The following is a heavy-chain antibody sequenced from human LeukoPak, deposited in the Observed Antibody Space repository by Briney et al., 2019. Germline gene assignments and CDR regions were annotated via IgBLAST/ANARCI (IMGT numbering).Heavy chain of an antibody. Sequence: PSGTLSLTCAVSGGSISSSNWWSWVRQPPGKGLEWIGEIYHSGSTNYNPSLKSRVTISVDKSKNQFSLKLSSVTAADTAVYYCATETYYYGSGRTDAFDIWGQGTMVTVSS. V-gene: IGHV4-4*02. D-gene: IGHD3-10*01. J-gene: IGHJ3*02. CDR3: ATETYYYGSGRTDAFDI. CDR2: IYHSGST. CDR1: GGSISSSNW.